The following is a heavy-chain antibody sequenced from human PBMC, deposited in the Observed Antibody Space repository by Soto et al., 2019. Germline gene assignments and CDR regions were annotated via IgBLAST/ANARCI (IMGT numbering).Heavy chain of an antibody. Sequence: QVQLQESGPGLVKPSQTLSLPCTVSGGSISSGGYYWSWIRQHPGKGLEWIGYIYYSGSPYYNPSLKSRVTTSVDTSKNQCSRKLSSVTAADTAVYYCARAVDTAMVLPYYFDYWGQGTLVTVSS. V-gene: IGHV4-31*03. D-gene: IGHD5-18*01. CDR3: ARAVDTAMVLPYYFDY. CDR2: IYYSGSP. J-gene: IGHJ4*02. CDR1: GGSISSGGYY.